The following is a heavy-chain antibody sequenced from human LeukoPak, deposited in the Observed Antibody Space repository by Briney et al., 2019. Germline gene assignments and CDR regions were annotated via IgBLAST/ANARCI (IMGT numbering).Heavy chain of an antibody. D-gene: IGHD2-2*01. CDR2: IYYSGST. CDR1: GSSISSGDYY. Sequence: SQTPSLTCTVSGSSISSGDYYWSWIRQPPGKGLEWIGYIYYSGSTYYNPSLKSRVTISVDTSKNQFSLKLSSVTAADTAVYCCARVPAALNWFDPWGQGTLVTVSS. J-gene: IGHJ5*02. V-gene: IGHV4-30-4*08. CDR3: ARVPAALNWFDP.